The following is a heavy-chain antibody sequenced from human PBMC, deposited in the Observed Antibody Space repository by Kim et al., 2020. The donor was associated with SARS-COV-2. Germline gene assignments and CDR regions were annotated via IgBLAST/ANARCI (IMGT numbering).Heavy chain of an antibody. V-gene: IGHV3-7*01. Sequence: ADAVKGRFTISRDNAKNALYLQMSSLRAEDTAVYYCTRGLFNTNYGGFGHWGQGTLVTVSS. D-gene: IGHD4-4*01. J-gene: IGHJ4*02. CDR3: TRGLFNTNYGGFGH.